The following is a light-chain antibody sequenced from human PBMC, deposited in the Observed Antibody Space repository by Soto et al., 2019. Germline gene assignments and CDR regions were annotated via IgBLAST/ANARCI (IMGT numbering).Light chain of an antibody. Sequence: DIQLTQSPSTLSASIGDRVVITCRASQTIDRWLAWYQQRPGLAPRLLIYDASTLESGVPSRFSGSGSETEFTLTISSLXXXXXATYHCQQYEGNPTFGQGTTVEVK. CDR2: DAS. CDR3: QQYEGNPT. CDR1: QTIDRW. V-gene: IGKV1-5*01. J-gene: IGKJ1*01.